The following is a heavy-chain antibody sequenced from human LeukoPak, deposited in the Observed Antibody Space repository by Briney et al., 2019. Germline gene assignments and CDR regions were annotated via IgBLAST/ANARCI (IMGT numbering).Heavy chain of an antibody. CDR3: ARAKRIGGYSYGTDDY. Sequence: GGSLRLSCAASGFTFSSYWMHWVRQAPGKGLVWVSRTNSDGSSTSYADSVKGRFTISRDNAKNTLYLQMNSLRAEDTAVYYCARAKRIGGYSYGTDDYWGQGTLVTVSS. CDR1: GFTFSSYW. D-gene: IGHD5-18*01. J-gene: IGHJ4*02. V-gene: IGHV3-74*01. CDR2: TNSDGSST.